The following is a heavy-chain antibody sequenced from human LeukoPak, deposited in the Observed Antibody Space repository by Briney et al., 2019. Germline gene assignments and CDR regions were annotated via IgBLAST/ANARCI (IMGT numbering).Heavy chain of an antibody. CDR3: ARDQGGSYSGVSFDY. D-gene: IGHD1-26*01. V-gene: IGHV1-46*01. J-gene: IGHJ4*02. Sequence: ASVKVSSKASGYTFTSYYMHWVRHAPRQGLEWMGIINPSGGSTSYAQKFQGRVTMTRDTSTSTVYMELSSLRSEDTAVYYCARDQGGSYSGVSFDYWGQGTLVTVSS. CDR1: GYTFTSYY. CDR2: INPSGGST.